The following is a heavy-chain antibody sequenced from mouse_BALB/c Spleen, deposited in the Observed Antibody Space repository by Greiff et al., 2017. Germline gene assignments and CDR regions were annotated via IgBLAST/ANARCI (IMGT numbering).Heavy chain of an antibody. CDR3: TLYDYDVGAFDY. D-gene: IGHD2-4*01. J-gene: IGHJ2*01. Sequence: EVQLVESGGGLVQPGGSMKLSCVASGFTFSSYWMSWVRQSPEKGLEWVAEIRLKSDNYATHYAESVKGKFTISRDDSKSRLYLQMNSLRAEDTGIYYCTLYDYDVGAFDYWGQGTTLTVSS. CDR2: IRLKSDNYAT. V-gene: IGHV6-6*02. CDR1: GFTFSSYW.